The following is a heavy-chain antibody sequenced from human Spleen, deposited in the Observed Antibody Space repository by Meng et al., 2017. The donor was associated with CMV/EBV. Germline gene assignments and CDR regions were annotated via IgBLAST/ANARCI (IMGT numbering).Heavy chain of an antibody. CDR2: IYYSGST. J-gene: IGHJ3*02. V-gene: IGHV4-59*11. Sequence: ESLKISCAASGFTFSDHYMDWVRQAPGKGLEWIGYIYYSGSTNYNPSLKSRVTISVDTSKNQFSLKLSSVTAADTAVYYCAREMTYCSSINCYTAFDIWGQGTMVTVSS. D-gene: IGHD2-2*02. CDR1: GFTFSDHY. CDR3: AREMTYCSSINCYTAFDI.